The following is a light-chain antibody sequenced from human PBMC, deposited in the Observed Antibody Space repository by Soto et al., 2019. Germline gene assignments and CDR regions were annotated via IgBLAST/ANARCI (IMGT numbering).Light chain of an antibody. J-gene: IGLJ2*01. CDR2: EVS. CDR3: SSYAGSNIFL. CDR1: SSDVGNYNY. Sequence: QSALTQPPSASGSPGQSVTISCTGTSSDVGNYNYVSWYQHHPGKAPTLMIYEVSKRPSGVPDRFSGSKSGNTASLTVSGLQAEDEADYYCSSYAGSNIFLFGGGTKLTVL. V-gene: IGLV2-8*01.